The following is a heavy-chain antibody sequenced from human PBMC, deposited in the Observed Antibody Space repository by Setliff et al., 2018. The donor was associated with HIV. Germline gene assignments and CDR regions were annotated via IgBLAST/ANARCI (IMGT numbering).Heavy chain of an antibody. CDR1: GVTFSSYS. Sequence: GGSLRLSCAASGVTFSSYSMNWVRQAPGKGLEWISYISSSNKTIHYADSVKGRFTISRDNGKNLLYLQMNSLRAEDTAVYFCARYGRGFRSPYFFDYWGQGTLVTVXS. D-gene: IGHD5-12*01. V-gene: IGHV3-48*01. CDR2: ISSSNKTI. CDR3: ARYGRGFRSPYFFDY. J-gene: IGHJ4*02.